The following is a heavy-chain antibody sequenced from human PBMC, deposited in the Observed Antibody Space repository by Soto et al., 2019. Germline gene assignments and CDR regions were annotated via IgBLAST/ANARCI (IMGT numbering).Heavy chain of an antibody. V-gene: IGHV3-30-3*01. J-gene: IGHJ4*02. CDR2: ISYDGSNK. D-gene: IGHD2-2*01. Sequence: GGSLRLSCAASGFTFSSYAMHWVRQAPGKGLEWVAVISYDGSNKYYADSVKGRFTISRDNSKNTLYLQMNSLRAEDTAVYYCARSHEYYYQLDFDYWGQGTLVTVSS. CDR1: GFTFSSYA. CDR3: ARSHEYYYQLDFDY.